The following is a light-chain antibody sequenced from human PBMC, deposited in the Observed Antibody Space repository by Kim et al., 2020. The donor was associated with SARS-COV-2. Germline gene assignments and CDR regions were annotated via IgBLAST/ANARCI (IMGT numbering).Light chain of an antibody. CDR3: NCRDSSVVHWV. V-gene: IGLV3-19*01. CDR1: SLRRYH. CDR2: DKN. Sequence: SSELTQDPAVSVALGQTVRITCQGDSLRRYHASWYQQKPGQAPKLVIYDKNNRPSGIPDRFSGSNSGNTASLTITGAQAEDEADYYCNCRDSSVVHWVFGGGTQLTVL. J-gene: IGLJ3*02.